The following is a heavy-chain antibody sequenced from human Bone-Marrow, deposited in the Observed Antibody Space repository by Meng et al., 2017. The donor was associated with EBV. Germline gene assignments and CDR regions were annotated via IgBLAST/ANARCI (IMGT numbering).Heavy chain of an antibody. V-gene: IGHV4-34*01. J-gene: IGHJ4*02. CDR3: ATTPPRLSWRLLSLDY. CDR2: IDYVGST. CDR1: LGCFGGYY. D-gene: IGHD2-21*02. Sequence: QVQLQRGVGGVLYHAETVHIGCSVILGCFGGYYWIWIRAPPGNGPAWRGEIDYVGSTNYDPCLEYRVTIVVDTSTNPFSLNLSSVTPADTAVNYAATTPPRLSWRLLSLDYWGQGTLVTVSS.